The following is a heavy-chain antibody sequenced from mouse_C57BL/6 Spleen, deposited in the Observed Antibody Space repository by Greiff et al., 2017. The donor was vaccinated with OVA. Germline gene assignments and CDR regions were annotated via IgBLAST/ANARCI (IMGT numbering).Heavy chain of an antibody. J-gene: IGHJ2*01. D-gene: IGHD1-1*01. V-gene: IGHV2-9-1*01. CDR1: GFSLTSYA. Sequence: VQGVESGPGLVAPSQSLSITCTVSGFSLTSYAISWVRQPPGKGLEWLGVIWTGGGTNYNSALKSRLSISKDNSKSPVVLKMNSLQTDDTARYYCARYYYGSSYVGYFDYWGQGTTLTVSS. CDR3: ARYYYGSSYVGYFDY. CDR2: IWTGGGT.